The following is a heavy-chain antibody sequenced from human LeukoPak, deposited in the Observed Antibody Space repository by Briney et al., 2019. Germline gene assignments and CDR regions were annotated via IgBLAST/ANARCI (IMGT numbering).Heavy chain of an antibody. J-gene: IGHJ4*02. Sequence: ASVKVSCKASGYTFTGYYMHWVRQAPGQGLEWMGWMNPNSGNTGYAQRFQGRVTITRNTSISTAYMELSSLRSEDTAVYYCAAGKVGAANFDYWGQGTLVTVSS. D-gene: IGHD1-26*01. V-gene: IGHV1-8*03. CDR3: AAGKVGAANFDY. CDR2: MNPNSGNT. CDR1: GYTFTGYY.